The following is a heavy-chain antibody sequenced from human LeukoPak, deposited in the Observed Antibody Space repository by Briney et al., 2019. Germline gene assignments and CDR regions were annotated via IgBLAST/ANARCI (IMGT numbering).Heavy chain of an antibody. CDR3: VREDNSPYKNFDH. CDR1: GFTFSSYW. Sequence: ASVKVSCKASGFTFSSYWMHWVRQAPGQGLEWLGLINPAGTITVFARKFQGRATVTRDTSASTVCMELNTLTSEDTAVYYCVREDNSPYKNFDHWGQGTLVTVSS. D-gene: IGHD1-1*01. V-gene: IGHV1-46*01. J-gene: IGHJ4*02. CDR2: INPAGTIT.